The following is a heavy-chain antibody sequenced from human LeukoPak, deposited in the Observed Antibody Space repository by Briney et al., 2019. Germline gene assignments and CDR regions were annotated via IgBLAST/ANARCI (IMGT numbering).Heavy chain of an antibody. J-gene: IGHJ4*02. CDR2: IYHSWNT. V-gene: IGHV4-38-2*02. CDR1: GYSISSGYY. CDR3: ARVRYFDSTGYYYDFDY. Sequence: SETLSLTCTVSGYSISSGYYWGWIRQPPGKGLEWIGNIYHSWNTYYNPSLKSRVTMSVDTSKNHFSLKLSSVTAADTAVYYCARVRYFDSTGYYYDFDYWGQGTLVTVSS. D-gene: IGHD3-22*01.